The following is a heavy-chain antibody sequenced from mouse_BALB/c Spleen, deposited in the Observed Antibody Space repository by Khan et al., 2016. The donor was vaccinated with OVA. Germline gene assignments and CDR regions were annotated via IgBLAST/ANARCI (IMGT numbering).Heavy chain of an antibody. D-gene: IGHD4-1*01. CDR1: GYSFTSDYA. V-gene: IGHV3-2*02. Sequence: VQLKESGPGLVKPSQSLSLTCTVTGYSFTSDYARNWIRQFPGNKLEWMGYITYSGSTSYRPFLKSRISITRDTSKNQFFLQLNSVTAEDTATYYCAMGRTYWGQGTLVTVSA. J-gene: IGHJ3*01. CDR2: ITYSGST. CDR3: AMGRTY.